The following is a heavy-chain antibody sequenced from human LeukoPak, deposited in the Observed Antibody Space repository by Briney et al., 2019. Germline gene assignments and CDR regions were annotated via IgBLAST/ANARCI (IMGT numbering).Heavy chain of an antibody. CDR1: GFTFSSYG. J-gene: IGHJ4*02. CDR3: ARDNKNRALDY. D-gene: IGHD1-14*01. CDR2: IWYDGSDK. V-gene: IGHV3-33*01. Sequence: GGSLRLSCAASGFTFSSYGMHWVRQAPGKGPEWVAAIWYDGSDKYYAGSVKGRFTISRDISKNTLYLQVNSLRAEDTAVYYCARDNKNRALDYWGQGTLVTVSS.